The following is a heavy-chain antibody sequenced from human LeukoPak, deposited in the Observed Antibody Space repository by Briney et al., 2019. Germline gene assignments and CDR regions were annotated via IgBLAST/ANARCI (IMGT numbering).Heavy chain of an antibody. Sequence: SQTLSLTCAISGDSVSSNSAAWNWIRQSPSRGLEWLGRTYYRSKWYNDYAVSVKSRITINPDTSKNQFSLQLNSVTPEDTAVYYCARDFTNYTPLYSSSSGYDYWGQGTLVTVSS. CDR2: TYYRSKWYN. CDR1: GDSVSSNSAA. D-gene: IGHD6-6*01. V-gene: IGHV6-1*01. CDR3: ARDFTNYTPLYSSSSGYDY. J-gene: IGHJ4*02.